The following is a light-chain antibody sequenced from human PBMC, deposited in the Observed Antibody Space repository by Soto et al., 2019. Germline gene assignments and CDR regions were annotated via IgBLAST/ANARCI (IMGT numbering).Light chain of an antibody. J-gene: IGLJ3*02. V-gene: IGLV2-14*01. Sequence: QPVLTQPASVSGSPGQSITISCTGTSSDVGAYNYVSWYQQHPGKAPKLMIYEVRNRPSGVSDRFSGSRSGNTASLTISGLQAEDESDYYCSSYTSSSTWVFGGGTKVTVL. CDR3: SSYTSSSTWV. CDR1: SSDVGAYNY. CDR2: EVR.